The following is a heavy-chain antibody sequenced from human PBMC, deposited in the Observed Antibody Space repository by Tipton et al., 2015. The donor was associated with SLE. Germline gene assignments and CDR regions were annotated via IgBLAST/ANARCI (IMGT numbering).Heavy chain of an antibody. V-gene: IGHV3-11*06. Sequence: TLSLTCSVSGGSVSGKYWGWIRQPPGKGPEWVSSISGSSRNKHYADSMKGRLTISRDNAKESVFLQMNTLRAEDTAVYYCVRGVGDFPYYYYYVDVWGKGTTVTVSS. D-gene: IGHD2-21*02. CDR1: GGSVSGKY. CDR2: ISGSSRNK. CDR3: VRGVGDFPYYYYYVDV. J-gene: IGHJ6*03.